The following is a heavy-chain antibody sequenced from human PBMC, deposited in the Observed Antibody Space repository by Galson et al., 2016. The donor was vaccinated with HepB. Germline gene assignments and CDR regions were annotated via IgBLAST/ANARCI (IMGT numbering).Heavy chain of an antibody. J-gene: IGHJ4*02. D-gene: IGHD1-14*01. CDR1: GYTFNTYN. CDR2: IKPSGGNT. V-gene: IGHV1-46*02. Sequence: SVKASCKAPGYTFNTYNMHWVRQAPGQGLEWMGIIKPSGGNTIYAQKFQDRITMTRDTSTSTVYMELISLRSEDTAVYYCARELDHSFYFDYWGQGTLLAVSS. CDR3: ARELDHSFYFDY.